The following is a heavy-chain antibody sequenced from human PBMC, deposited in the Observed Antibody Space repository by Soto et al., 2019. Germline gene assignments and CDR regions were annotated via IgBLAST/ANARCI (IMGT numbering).Heavy chain of an antibody. Sequence: QVQLQESGPGLVKPSQTLSLTCTVSGGSISSGDSYWSWIRQPPGKGLEWIGYIYYSGTTYYNPSLKSRVTISVDTSRNQFSLKLTSVTAADTAGYYCVRDRAGMGTGDYWGQGTLVTVSS. CDR1: GGSISSGDSY. CDR3: VRDRAGMGTGDY. CDR2: IYYSGTT. D-gene: IGHD1-1*01. V-gene: IGHV4-30-4*01. J-gene: IGHJ4*02.